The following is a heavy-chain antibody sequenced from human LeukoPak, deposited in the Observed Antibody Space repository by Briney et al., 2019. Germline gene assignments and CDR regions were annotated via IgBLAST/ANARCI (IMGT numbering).Heavy chain of an antibody. V-gene: IGHV3-53*01. D-gene: IGHD2-2*01. CDR3: ASTERCSTTCPLDY. CDR1: GFTVSSNY. Sequence: GGSLRLSCAASGFTVSSNYMSWVRQAPGKGLEWVSVIYSGGSTYYADSVKGRFTISRDNSKNTLYLQMNSLRAEDTAVYYCASTERCSTTCPLDYWGQGTLVTVSS. CDR2: IYSGGST. J-gene: IGHJ4*02.